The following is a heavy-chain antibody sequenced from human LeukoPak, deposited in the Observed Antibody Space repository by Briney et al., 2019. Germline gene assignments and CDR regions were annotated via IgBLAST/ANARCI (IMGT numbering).Heavy chain of an antibody. D-gene: IGHD2-2*01. CDR2: ISSSSSYI. CDR1: GLTFSSYS. CDR3: ARDRVSYCSSTGCSLDY. Sequence: GGSLRLSCAASGLTFSSYSMNWVRQAPGKGLEWVSSISSSSSYIYYADSVKGRFTISRDNAKNSLYLQMNSLRAEDTAVYYCARDRVSYCSSTGCSLDYWGQGTLVTVSS. V-gene: IGHV3-21*01. J-gene: IGHJ4*02.